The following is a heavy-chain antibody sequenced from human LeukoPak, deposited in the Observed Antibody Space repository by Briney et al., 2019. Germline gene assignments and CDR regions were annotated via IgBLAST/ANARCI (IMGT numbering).Heavy chain of an antibody. CDR3: ATDVTGTAPYDF. CDR1: GYSLSELS. Sequence: ASVKVSCKVSGYSLSELSIHWVRQAPGKGLEWMGGFDPEDDEAIYAQSLQGRVTMTKDTSTDTAYMELSGLTSDDAAAYYCATDVTGTAPYDFWGQGTLVTVS. V-gene: IGHV1-24*01. CDR2: FDPEDDEA. J-gene: IGHJ4*02. D-gene: IGHD1-1*01.